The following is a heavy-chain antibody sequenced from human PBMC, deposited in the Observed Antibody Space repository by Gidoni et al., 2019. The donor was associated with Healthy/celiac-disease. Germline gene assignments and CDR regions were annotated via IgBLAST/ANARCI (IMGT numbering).Heavy chain of an antibody. J-gene: IGHJ4*02. CDR2: IKQDGSEK. CDR3: AREITMIVVY. D-gene: IGHD3-22*01. V-gene: IGHV3-7*01. CDR1: GLTFSSYW. Sequence: EVQLVESGGGLVKPGGSLRLSCAASGLTFSSYWMSWVRQAPGKGLGWVANIKQDGSEKYYVDSVKGRLTISRDNAKNSLYLQRNSLRAEDTAVYYCAREITMIVVYWGQGTLVTVSS.